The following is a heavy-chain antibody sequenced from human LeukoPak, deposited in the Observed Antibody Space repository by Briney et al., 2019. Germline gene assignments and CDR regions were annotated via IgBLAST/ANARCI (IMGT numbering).Heavy chain of an antibody. CDR2: IIPIFGTA. J-gene: IGHJ4*02. Sequence: SVKVSCKASGGTFSSYAISWVRQAPGQGLEWMGGIIPIFGTANYAQKFQGRVTITTDESTSTAYMELSSLRSEDTAVYYCASHRRYSSSWYSYFDYRGQGTLVTVSS. V-gene: IGHV1-69*05. CDR1: GGTFSSYA. D-gene: IGHD6-13*01. CDR3: ASHRRYSSSWYSYFDY.